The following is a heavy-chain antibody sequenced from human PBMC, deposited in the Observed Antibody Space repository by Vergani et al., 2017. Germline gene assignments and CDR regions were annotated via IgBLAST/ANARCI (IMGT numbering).Heavy chain of an antibody. V-gene: IGHV3-33*01. D-gene: IGHD6-13*01. CDR1: GFTFSSYG. Sequence: VQLVESGGGLVKPGRSLRLSCAASGFTFSSYGMHWVRQAPGKGLEWVAVIWYDGSNKYYADSVKGRFTISRDNSKNTLYLQMNSLRAEDTAVYYCARDSGSSWYFDYWGQGTLVTVSS. J-gene: IGHJ4*02. CDR3: ARDSGSSWYFDY. CDR2: IWYDGSNK.